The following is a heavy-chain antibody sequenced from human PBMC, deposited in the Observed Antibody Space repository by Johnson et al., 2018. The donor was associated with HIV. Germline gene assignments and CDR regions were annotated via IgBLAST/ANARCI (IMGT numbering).Heavy chain of an antibody. D-gene: IGHD4-17*01. V-gene: IGHV3-30-3*01. CDR2: ISYDGSNK. J-gene: IGHJ3*02. Sequence: QVQLVESGGGVVQPGRSLRLSCAASGFTFSSYAMHWVRQAPGKGLEWVAVISYDGSNKYYADSVKGRFPISRDKSKNTLYLQMNSLRAEDTALYYCARDPDDYGDLLGYIGAFDIWGQGTMVTVSS. CDR3: ARDPDDYGDLLGYIGAFDI. CDR1: GFTFSSYA.